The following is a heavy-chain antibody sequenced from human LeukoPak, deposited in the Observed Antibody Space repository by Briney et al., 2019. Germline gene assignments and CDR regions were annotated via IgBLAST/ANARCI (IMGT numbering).Heavy chain of an antibody. CDR2: INAGNGNT. CDR3: ARSLAAAYYYYGMDV. J-gene: IGHJ6*02. Sequence: WASVKVSCKASGYTFTSYAMHWVRQAPGQRLEWMGWINAGNGNTKYSQKFQGRVTITRDTSASTAYMELSSLRSEDTAVYYCARSLAAAYYYYGMDVWGQGTTVTVSS. CDR1: GYTFTSYA. V-gene: IGHV1-3*01.